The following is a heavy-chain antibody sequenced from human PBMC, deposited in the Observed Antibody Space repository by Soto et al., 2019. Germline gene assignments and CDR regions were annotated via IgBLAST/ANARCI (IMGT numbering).Heavy chain of an antibody. CDR3: AKGRSYMEIVTVPAARISPDY. J-gene: IGHJ4*02. CDR2: ISGSGGST. D-gene: IGHD2-2*03. V-gene: IGHV3-23*01. Sequence: EVQLLESGGGLVQPGGSLRLSCAASGFTFSSYAMSWVRQAPGTGLEWVSAISGSGGSTFYADSMKGRFPITRDNSKSTLYLQMTNLIAHDTAIYYCAKGRSYMEIVTVPAARISPDYWGQGTLVTVSS. CDR1: GFTFSSYA.